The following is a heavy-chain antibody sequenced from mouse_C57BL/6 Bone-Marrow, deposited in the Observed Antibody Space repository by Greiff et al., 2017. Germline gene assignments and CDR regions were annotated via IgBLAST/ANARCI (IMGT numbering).Heavy chain of an antibody. J-gene: IGHJ2*01. CDR1: GYTFTTYP. V-gene: IGHV1-47*01. CDR3: ARSSPVYYYFAY. Sequence: VQLQQSGAELVMPGASVKMSCKASGYTFTTYPIEWMKQNHGKSLEWIGNFHPYNDDTKYNEKFKGKATLTVEKSSNTVYLELSRLTSDDSAVYYCARSSPVYYYFAYWGQGTTLTVSS. D-gene: IGHD1-1*01. CDR2: FHPYNDDT.